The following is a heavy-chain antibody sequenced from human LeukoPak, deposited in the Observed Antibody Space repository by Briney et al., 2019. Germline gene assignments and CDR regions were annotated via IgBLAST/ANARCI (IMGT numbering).Heavy chain of an antibody. V-gene: IGHV1-2*02. D-gene: IGHD6-13*01. CDR2: INPNSGGT. CDR3: ARDRAAAGTGDAFDI. Sequence: ASVKVSCKASGYTFTGYYMHWVRQAPGQGLEWMGWINPNSGGTNYAQKFQGRVTMTRDTSISTAYMELSRLRSDDTAVYYCARDRAAAGTGDAFDIWGQGTMVTVSS. J-gene: IGHJ3*02. CDR1: GYTFTGYY.